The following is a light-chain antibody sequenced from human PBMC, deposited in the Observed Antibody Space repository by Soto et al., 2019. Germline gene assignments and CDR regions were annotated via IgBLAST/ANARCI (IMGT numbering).Light chain of an antibody. J-gene: IGLJ1*01. CDR3: QVWLGGSGRGF. CDR1: NIGTKS. CDR2: DDT. Sequence: SYVLTQPPSVSVAPGQTARISCGANNIGTKSVNWFQQKPGQAPVVVVYDDTDRPSGIPERFTGSNSGNTATLTITGVEAGDEADYYCQVWLGGSGRGFFGTGTKVTVL. V-gene: IGLV3-21*02.